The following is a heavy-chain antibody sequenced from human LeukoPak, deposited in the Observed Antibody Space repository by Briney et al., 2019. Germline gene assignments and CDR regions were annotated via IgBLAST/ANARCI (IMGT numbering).Heavy chain of an antibody. D-gene: IGHD6-6*01. CDR2: ISWNSGTM. CDR1: GFTFDDYA. V-gene: IGHV3-9*03. CDR3: AKVVAARRYYYYYMDV. J-gene: IGHJ6*03. Sequence: GGSLRLSCAASGFTFDDYAMHWVRQAPGKGLEWVSGISWNSGTMAYAGSVKGRFTISRDNAKNALYLQMNSLRAEDMALYYCAKVVAARRYYYYYMDVWGKGTPVTVSS.